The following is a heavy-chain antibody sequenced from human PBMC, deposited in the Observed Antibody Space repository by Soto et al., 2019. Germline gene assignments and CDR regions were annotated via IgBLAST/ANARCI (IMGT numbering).Heavy chain of an antibody. CDR1: GGTFSAYT. CDR2: ISPIFGTT. CDR3: ATNGEGGINSDGYNGLDP. Sequence: QVRLVQSGAEVKKPGSSVKISCQASGGTFSAYTLSWVRQVPGQGLERLGGISPIFGTTKYAPKFQARVTITADESAGKAYMELSSLRSDGTAVYYCATNGEGGINSDGYNGLDPWGQGTRVTVSS. V-gene: IGHV1-69*01. J-gene: IGHJ5*02. D-gene: IGHD7-27*01.